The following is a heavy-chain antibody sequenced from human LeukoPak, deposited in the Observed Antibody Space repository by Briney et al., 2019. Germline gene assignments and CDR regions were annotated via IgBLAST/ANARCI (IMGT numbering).Heavy chain of an antibody. D-gene: IGHD3-22*01. Sequence: SETLSLTCAVYGGSFSGYYWSGSRQPPGKGVGWIGEINHSVITNYNPSLKSRVTISVDTSKNQFPLKLSSVTAADTAVYYCARWVRRFDYYDSSGYFHYFDYWGQGTLVTVSS. V-gene: IGHV4-34*01. J-gene: IGHJ4*02. CDR1: GGSFSGYY. CDR2: INHSVIT. CDR3: ARWVRRFDYYDSSGYFHYFDY.